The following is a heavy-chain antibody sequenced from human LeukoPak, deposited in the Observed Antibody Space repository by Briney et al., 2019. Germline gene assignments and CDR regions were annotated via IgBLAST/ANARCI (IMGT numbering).Heavy chain of an antibody. J-gene: IGHJ5*02. CDR3: AKDRGLAVAGLNWFDP. CDR2: ISGSGGST. Sequence: GGSLRLSCAASGFTFSSYAMSWVRQAPGKGLEWVSAISGSGGSTYYADSVKGRFTISRDNSKNTLYLQMNNLRAEDTAVYYCAKDRGLAVAGLNWFDPWGQGTLVTVSS. V-gene: IGHV3-23*01. CDR1: GFTFSSYA. D-gene: IGHD6-19*01.